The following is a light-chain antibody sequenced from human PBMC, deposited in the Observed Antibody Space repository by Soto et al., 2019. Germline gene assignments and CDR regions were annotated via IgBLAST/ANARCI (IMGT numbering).Light chain of an antibody. Sequence: QSVLTQPPSASGTPGQRVTISCSGSGSNIGSNTVNWYHQLPGTAPKLLIHSNNERPSGVPDRFSGSKSGTSGSLAISGLQSEDEADYYCAAWDDSLNGWVFGGGTKVTVL. CDR1: GSNIGSNT. CDR2: SNN. CDR3: AAWDDSLNGWV. V-gene: IGLV1-44*01. J-gene: IGLJ3*02.